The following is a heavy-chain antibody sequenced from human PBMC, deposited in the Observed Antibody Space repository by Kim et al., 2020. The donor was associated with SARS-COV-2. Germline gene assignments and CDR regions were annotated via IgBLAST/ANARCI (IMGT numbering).Heavy chain of an antibody. CDR3: ARVAKLWLVRFYYSVY. J-gene: IGHJ4*01. Sequence: SETLSLTCAVYGGSFSGYYWSWIRQPPGKGLEWIGEINNSGSTNYNPSLKSRVTISVDTSKNQFSLKLSSVTAADTAVYYCARVAKLWLVRFYYSVYWG. CDR1: GGSFSGYY. CDR2: INNSGST. V-gene: IGHV4-34*01. D-gene: IGHD6-19*01.